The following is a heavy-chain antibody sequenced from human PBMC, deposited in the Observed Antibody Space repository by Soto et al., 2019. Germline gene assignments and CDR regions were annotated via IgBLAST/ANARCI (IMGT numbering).Heavy chain of an antibody. CDR2: IYYSGST. CDR1: GGSISSGVYY. D-gene: IGHD3-22*01. CDR3: ASYPLRSSGYNY. J-gene: IGHJ4*02. V-gene: IGHV4-31*02. Sequence: PSGTRSRTWTVSGGSISSGVYYWMCLRQHPGKGLEWIGYIYYSGSTYYNPSLKSRVTISVDTSKNQFSLKLSSVTAADTAVYYCASYPLRSSGYNYWGQGTLVTVSS.